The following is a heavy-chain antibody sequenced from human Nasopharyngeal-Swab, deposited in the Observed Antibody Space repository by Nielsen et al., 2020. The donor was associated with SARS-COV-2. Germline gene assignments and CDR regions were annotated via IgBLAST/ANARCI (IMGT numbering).Heavy chain of an antibody. J-gene: IGHJ6*03. D-gene: IGHD2-15*01. Sequence: ESLKISCAASGFTFSDYYMSWIRQPPGKGLEWIGSIYYSGSTYYNPSLKSRVTISVDTSKNQFSLKLSSVTAADTAVYYCAREAPYCSGGSCYHYYMDVWGKGTTVTVSS. CDR2: IYYSGST. CDR3: AREAPYCSGGSCYHYYMDV. CDR1: GFTFSDYY. V-gene: IGHV4-38-2*02.